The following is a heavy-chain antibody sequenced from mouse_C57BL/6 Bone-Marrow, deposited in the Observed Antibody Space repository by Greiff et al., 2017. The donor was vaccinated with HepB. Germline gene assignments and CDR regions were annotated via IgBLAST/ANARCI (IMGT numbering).Heavy chain of an antibody. CDR3: ARSGTGSYFDY. V-gene: IGHV1-69*01. CDR2: IDPSDSYT. CDR1: GYTFTSYW. Sequence: QVQLQQPGAELVMPGASVKLSCKASGYTFTSYWMHWVKQRPRQGLEWIGEIDPSDSYTNYNQKFKGKSTLTVDKSSSTAYMQLSSLTSEDSAVYYCARSGTGSYFDYWGQGTTLTVSS. D-gene: IGHD4-1*01. J-gene: IGHJ2*01.